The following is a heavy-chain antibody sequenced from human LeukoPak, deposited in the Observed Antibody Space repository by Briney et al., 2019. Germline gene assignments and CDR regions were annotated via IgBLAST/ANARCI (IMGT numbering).Heavy chain of an antibody. CDR3: ATDTTSGGIDY. D-gene: IGHD2/OR15-2a*01. J-gene: IGHJ4*02. CDR2: ISGDGGST. Sequence: GGSLRLSCAASGFPFSSYAIHWVRQAPGKGLEWVSLISGDGGSTHYADSVRGRFTFSRDNSKNSLYLQMNSLRTEDTALYYCATDTTSGGIDYWGQGTLVTVSS. V-gene: IGHV3-43*02. CDR1: GFPFSSYA.